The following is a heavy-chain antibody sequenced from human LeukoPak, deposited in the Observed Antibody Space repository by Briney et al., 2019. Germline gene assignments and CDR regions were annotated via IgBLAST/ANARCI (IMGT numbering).Heavy chain of an antibody. V-gene: IGHV3-30*04. CDR3: ASGDALAGTFDY. D-gene: IGHD6-19*01. Sequence: GRSLRLSCAASGFTFSSYAMHWVRQAPGKGLEWVAVISYDGSNKYYADSVKGRFTISRDNSKNTLYLQMNSLRAEDTAVYYCASGDALAGTFDYWGQGTLVTVSS. CDR1: GFTFSSYA. CDR2: ISYDGSNK. J-gene: IGHJ4*02.